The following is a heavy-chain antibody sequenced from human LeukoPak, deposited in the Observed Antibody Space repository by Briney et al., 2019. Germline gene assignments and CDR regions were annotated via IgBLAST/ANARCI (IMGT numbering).Heavy chain of an antibody. J-gene: IGHJ6*03. CDR2: ISSSGGRT. CDR3: ARPYDSSGYYPPYYYYMDV. D-gene: IGHD3-22*01. V-gene: IGHV3-23*01. Sequence: QPGGSLRLSCAASGFTFNNYAMRWVRQAPGKGLEWVSVISSSGGRTYYADSVKGRFTISRDNSKNTLSLQMNSLRAEDTAVYYCARPYDSSGYYPPYYYYMDVWGKGTTVTVSS. CDR1: GFTFNNYA.